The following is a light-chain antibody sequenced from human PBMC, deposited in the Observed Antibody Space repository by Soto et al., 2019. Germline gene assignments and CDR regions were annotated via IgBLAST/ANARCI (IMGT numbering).Light chain of an antibody. Sequence: DIQMTQSPSSLSASVGDRVTITCQASQDISNYLNWYQQKPGKAPKLLIYDAAKLETGVPSRFSGSGSGTALTFTISSLQPEDIATYYCQQYDNLIFTFGPGTKVDIK. CDR2: DAA. J-gene: IGKJ3*01. V-gene: IGKV1-33*01. CDR3: QQYDNLIFT. CDR1: QDISNY.